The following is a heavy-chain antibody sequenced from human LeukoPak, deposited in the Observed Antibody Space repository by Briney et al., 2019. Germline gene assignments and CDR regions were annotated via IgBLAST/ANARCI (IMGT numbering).Heavy chain of an antibody. V-gene: IGHV4-34*01. CDR3: ARESTRIAAAGPFDY. CDR1: GGSFSGYY. D-gene: IGHD6-13*01. CDR2: INHSGST. J-gene: IGHJ4*02. Sequence: SETLSLTCAVYGGSFSGYYWSWIRQPPGKGLEWIGEINHSGSTNYNPSLKSRVTISVDTSKNQFSLKLSSVTAADTAVYYCARESTRIAAAGPFDYWGQGTLVTVSS.